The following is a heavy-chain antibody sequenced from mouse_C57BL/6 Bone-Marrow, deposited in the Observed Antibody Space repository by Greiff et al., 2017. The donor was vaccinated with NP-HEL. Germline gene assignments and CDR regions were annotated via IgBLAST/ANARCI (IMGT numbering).Heavy chain of an antibody. V-gene: IGHV1-61*01. J-gene: IGHJ2*01. CDR1: GYTFTSYW. CDR3: ARRYSNYVDD. Sequence: VQLQQSGAELVRPGSSVKLSCKASGYTFTSYWMDWVKQRPGQGLEWIGNIYPSDSETHYNQKFKDKATLTVDKSSSTAYMQLSSLTSEDSAVYYCARRYSNYVDDWGQGTTLTVSS. CDR2: IYPSDSET. D-gene: IGHD2-5*01.